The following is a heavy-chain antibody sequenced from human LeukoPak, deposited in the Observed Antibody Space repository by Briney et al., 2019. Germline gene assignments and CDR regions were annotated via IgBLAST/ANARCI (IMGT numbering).Heavy chain of an antibody. CDR1: GFTFSSYG. CDR2: ISYDGSNK. CDR3: AKGDYGSGSYYTN. Sequence: GGSLRLSCAASGFTFSSYGMHWVRQAPGKGLEWVAVISYDGSNKYYADSVKGRFTISRDNSKNTLYLQMNSLRAEDTALYYCAKGDYGSGSYYTNWGQGTLVTVSS. V-gene: IGHV3-30*18. J-gene: IGHJ4*02. D-gene: IGHD3-10*01.